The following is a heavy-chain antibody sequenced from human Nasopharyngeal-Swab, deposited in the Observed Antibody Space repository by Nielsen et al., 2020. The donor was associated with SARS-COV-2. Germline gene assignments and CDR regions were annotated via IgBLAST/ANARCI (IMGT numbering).Heavy chain of an antibody. V-gene: IGHV4-34*01. CDR1: GGSFSGYY. CDR3: ARGSGGIAAAGTIRFDP. CDR2: INHSGST. D-gene: IGHD6-13*01. Sequence: SQTLSLTCAVYGGSFSGYYWSWIRQPPGKGLEWIGEINHSGSTNYNPSLKSRVTISVDTSKNQFSLKLSPVTAADTAVYYCARGSGGIAAAGTIRFDPWGQGTLVTVSS. J-gene: IGHJ5*02.